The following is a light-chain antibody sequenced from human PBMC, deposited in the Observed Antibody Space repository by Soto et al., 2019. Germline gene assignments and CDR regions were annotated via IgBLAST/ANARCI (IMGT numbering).Light chain of an antibody. V-gene: IGKV1-39*01. Sequence: DIQMTQSPSSLSASVGDRVTITCRSSQSIFNYLNWYQQKPGKAPEVLIYAVSSLQIGVPSRFAGSGSGTELTLPTTNLRHDDDVTYYCQQTYSELVYTFGRGTKLEIK. CDR3: QQTYSELVYT. CDR1: QSIFNY. CDR2: AVS. J-gene: IGKJ2*01.